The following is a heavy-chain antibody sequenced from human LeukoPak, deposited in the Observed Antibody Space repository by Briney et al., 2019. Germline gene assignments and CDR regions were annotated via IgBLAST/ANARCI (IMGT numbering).Heavy chain of an antibody. D-gene: IGHD2-15*01. V-gene: IGHV3-23*01. CDR1: GFTFSSYA. J-gene: IGHJ6*02. CDR3: AKDLVVAASYYYYGMDV. Sequence: GGSLRLSCAASGFTFSSYAMSWVRQGPGKGLEGVSAISGSGGSTYYADSVKGRFTISRDNSKNTLYLQMNSLRAEDTAVYYCAKDLVVAASYYYYGMDVWGQGTTVTVSS. CDR2: ISGSGGST.